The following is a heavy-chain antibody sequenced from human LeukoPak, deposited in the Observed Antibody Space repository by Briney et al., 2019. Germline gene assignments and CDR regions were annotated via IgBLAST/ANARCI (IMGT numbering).Heavy chain of an antibody. CDR1: GYSFTGYY. V-gene: IGHV1-2*02. Sequence: ASVKDSCKASGYSFTGYYMHWVRQAPGQGLEWMGWINPNSGGTNYAQKFQGRVTMTRDTSISTAYMELSRLRSDDTAVYYCARYYYDSGSSFDYWGQGTLVTVSS. J-gene: IGHJ4*02. D-gene: IGHD3-10*01. CDR3: ARYYYDSGSSFDY. CDR2: INPNSGGT.